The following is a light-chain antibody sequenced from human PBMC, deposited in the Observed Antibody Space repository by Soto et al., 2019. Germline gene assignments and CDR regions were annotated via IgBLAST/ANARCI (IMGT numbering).Light chain of an antibody. CDR2: EVS. V-gene: IGLV2-14*01. Sequence: QSALTQPASVSGSPGQSITISCTGTSSDVGDYNYVSWYQQHPGKAPKPMIYEVSNRPSGVSNRFAGSQSGNTASLTISGLQAEDEADYYCRSYTSSNTWVFGGGTKLTVL. CDR3: RSYTSSNTWV. CDR1: SSDVGDYNY. J-gene: IGLJ3*02.